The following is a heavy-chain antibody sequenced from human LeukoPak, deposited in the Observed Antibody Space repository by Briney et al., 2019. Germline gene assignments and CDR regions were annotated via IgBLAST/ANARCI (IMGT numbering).Heavy chain of an antibody. J-gene: IGHJ4*02. Sequence: QPGGSLRLSCAASGFSFSNHWMIWVRQPPGKGLEWVATINPDGTEKRYVDSVKGRFTISRDNGKNSLYLQMSSLRAEDTAVYYCVRDDRGIAVGSRDHGAQGSLVTVSS. V-gene: IGHV3-7*03. CDR1: GFSFSNHW. CDR2: INPDGTEK. D-gene: IGHD6-19*01. CDR3: VRDDRGIAVGSRDH.